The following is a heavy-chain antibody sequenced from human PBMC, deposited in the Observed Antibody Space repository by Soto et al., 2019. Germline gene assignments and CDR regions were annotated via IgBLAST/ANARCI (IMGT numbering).Heavy chain of an antibody. V-gene: IGHV4-31*03. CDR3: ARGDRRFGESHA. Sequence: QVQLQESGPGLVKPSQTLSLTCTVSGGSISSGGYYWSWISQHPGKGLEWIGYIYYSGSTYYNTSLKSRVTRSVDTSKNQFSLKLSSVTAADTAVYYCARGDRRFGESHAWGQGTLVTVSS. D-gene: IGHD3-10*01. CDR1: GGSISSGGYY. J-gene: IGHJ5*02. CDR2: IYYSGST.